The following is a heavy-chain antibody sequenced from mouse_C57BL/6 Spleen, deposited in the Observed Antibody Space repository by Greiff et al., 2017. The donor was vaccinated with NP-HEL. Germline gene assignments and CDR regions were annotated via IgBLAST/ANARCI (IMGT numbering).Heavy chain of an antibody. V-gene: IGHV5-17*01. CDR2: ISSGSSTI. CDR3: ARQDYSRYYYAMDY. D-gene: IGHD2-12*01. J-gene: IGHJ4*01. CDR1: GFTFSDYG. Sequence: EVMLVESGGGLVKPGGSLKLSCAASGFTFSDYGMHWVRQAPEKGLEWVAYISSGSSTIYYADTVKGRFTISRDNAKNTLFLQMTSLRSEDTAMYYCARQDYSRYYYAMDYWGQGTSVTVSS.